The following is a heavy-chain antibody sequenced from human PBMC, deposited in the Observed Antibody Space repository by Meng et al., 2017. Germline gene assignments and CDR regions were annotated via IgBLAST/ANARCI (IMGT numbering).Heavy chain of an antibody. CDR1: GFTFDDYA. CDR3: AKDRDTAMDTEGFDY. V-gene: IGHV3-23*01. J-gene: IGHJ4*02. Sequence: LSLTCAASGFTFDDYAMHWVRQAPGKGLEWVSAISGSGGSTYYADSVKGRFTISRDNSKNTLYLQMNSLRAEDTAVYYCAKDRDTAMDTEGFDYWGQGTLVTVSS. CDR2: ISGSGGST. D-gene: IGHD5-18*01.